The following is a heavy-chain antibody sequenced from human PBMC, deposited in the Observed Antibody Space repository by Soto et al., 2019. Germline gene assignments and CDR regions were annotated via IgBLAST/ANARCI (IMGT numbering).Heavy chain of an antibody. D-gene: IGHD1-26*01. J-gene: IGHJ6*02. CDR2: INPKTAAT. Sequence: ASVKVSCKASGYTFSDYFIQWLRQAPVQGLEWVAWINPKTAATNYAKKFQDRVTLTSDTSFTTAYLELTRLRPDDTAVYYCARIKWGLDYYYGMDVWGQGTTVTVSS. CDR1: GYTFSDYF. CDR3: ARIKWGLDYYYGMDV. V-gene: IGHV1-2*02.